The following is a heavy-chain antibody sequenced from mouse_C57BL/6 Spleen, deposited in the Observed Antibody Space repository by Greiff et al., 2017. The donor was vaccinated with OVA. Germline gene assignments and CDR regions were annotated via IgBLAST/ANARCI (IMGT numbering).Heavy chain of an antibody. CDR2: INPSNGGT. D-gene: IGHD2-1*01. CDR3: AKGDYGNFYWYFDV. J-gene: IGHJ1*03. Sequence: VQLQQPGTELVKPGASVKLSCKASGYTFTSYWMHWVKQRPGQGLEWIGNINPSNGGTNYNEKFKSKATLTVDKSSSTAYMQLSSLTSEDSAVYYCAKGDYGNFYWYFDVWGTGTTVTVSS. CDR1: GYTFTSYW. V-gene: IGHV1-53*01.